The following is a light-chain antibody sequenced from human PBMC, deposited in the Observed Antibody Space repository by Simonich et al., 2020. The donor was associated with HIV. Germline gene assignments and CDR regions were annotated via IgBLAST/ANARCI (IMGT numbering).Light chain of an antibody. V-gene: IGKV3-15*01. CDR1: PSVSSN. CDR2: GAS. Sequence: EIVMTQSPATLSVSPGERATLSCRASPSVSSNLAWYQQKPGQAPRLLIYGASTRATGVPDRFSGSGSGTEFSLTISSLQSEDSAVYYCQQYNKWPLTFGGGTKVEIK. J-gene: IGKJ4*01. CDR3: QQYNKWPLT.